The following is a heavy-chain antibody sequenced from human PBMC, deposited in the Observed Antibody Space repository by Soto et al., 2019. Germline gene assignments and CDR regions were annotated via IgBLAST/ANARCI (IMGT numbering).Heavy chain of an antibody. D-gene: IGHD6-13*01. CDR1: GFTFSSYA. Sequence: EVQLLESGGGLVQPGGSLRLSCAASGFTFSSYAMSWVRQAPGRGLEWVSAISGSGGSTYYADSVKGRFTISRDNSKNTLYLQMNSLRAEDTAVYYCAKECIAAAGTRPGLYYYYYMDVWGKGTTVTVSS. CDR3: AKECIAAAGTRPGLYYYYYMDV. J-gene: IGHJ6*03. V-gene: IGHV3-23*01. CDR2: ISGSGGST.